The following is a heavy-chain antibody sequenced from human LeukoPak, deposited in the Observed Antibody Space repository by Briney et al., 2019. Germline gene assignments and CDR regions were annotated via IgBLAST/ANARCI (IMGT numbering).Heavy chain of an antibody. Sequence: GGSLRLSCAASGFTFSSYAMSWVRQAPGKGLEWVSTISGNGGNTYYADSVKGRFTISRDNSTSTLYLQMNSLRAEDTAVYYCAKDPDDFWSGSNWFDPWGQGTLVTVSS. CDR3: AKDPDDFWSGSNWFDP. CDR1: GFTFSSYA. CDR2: ISGNGGNT. V-gene: IGHV3-23*01. J-gene: IGHJ5*02. D-gene: IGHD3-3*01.